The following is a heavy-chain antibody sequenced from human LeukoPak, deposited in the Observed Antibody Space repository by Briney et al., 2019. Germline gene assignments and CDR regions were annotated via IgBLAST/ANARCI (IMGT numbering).Heavy chain of an antibody. Sequence: SGTLSLTCAVSDGSISTNNWWSWVRQPPGRGLEWIGETYHSGITNYNSSLKSRVTISVDKSKNQFSLNLNSVTAADTAIYYCARSRSLRQFDCWGQGTLVTVSS. V-gene: IGHV4-4*02. J-gene: IGHJ4*02. CDR2: TYHSGIT. CDR3: ARSRSLRQFDC. CDR1: DGSISTNNW. D-gene: IGHD2-2*01.